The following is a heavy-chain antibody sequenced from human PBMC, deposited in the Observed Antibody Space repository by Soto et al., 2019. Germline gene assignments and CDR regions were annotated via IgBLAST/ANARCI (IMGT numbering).Heavy chain of an antibody. CDR2: ISYEGSHT. CDR1: GFIFSSYG. CDR3: AKEVHCGGGSCSWSEGFDY. D-gene: IGHD2-15*01. Sequence: QVQLVESGGGVVQPGRSLRLSCAASGFIFSSYGMHWVRQAPGKGLEWVAVISYEGSHTYYADSVKVRFTITRDNSKNTLYLQMNSMRPEDTAVYYCAKEVHCGGGSCSWSEGFDYWGQGTLLTVSS. V-gene: IGHV3-30*18. J-gene: IGHJ4*02.